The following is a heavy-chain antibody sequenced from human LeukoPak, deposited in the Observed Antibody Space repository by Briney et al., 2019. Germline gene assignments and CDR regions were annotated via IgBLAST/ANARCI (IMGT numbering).Heavy chain of an antibody. V-gene: IGHV3-23*01. D-gene: IGHD6-19*01. CDR2: ISGSGGST. Sequence: GGSLRLSCAASGFTFSSYAMSWVRQAPGKGLEWVLAISGSGGSTYYADSLKGRFTISGDNSKNTLYLQMNSLRAEDTAVYYCAKEYDAYSSGWYYFDYWGQGTLVTVSS. CDR1: GFTFSSYA. CDR3: AKEYDAYSSGWYYFDY. J-gene: IGHJ4*02.